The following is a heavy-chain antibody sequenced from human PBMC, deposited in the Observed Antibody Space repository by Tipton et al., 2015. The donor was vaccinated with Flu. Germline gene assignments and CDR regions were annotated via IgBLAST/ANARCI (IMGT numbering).Heavy chain of an antibody. J-gene: IGHJ4*02. CDR2: ISSSGSTI. CDR3: ARDGSGWYWVFDY. CDR1: GLTFSSYE. V-gene: IGHV3-48*03. D-gene: IGHD6-19*01. Sequence: SLRLSCAASGLTFSSYEMNWVRQAPGKGLEWVSYISSSGSTIYYADSVKGRFTISRDNAKNSLYLQMNSLRAEDTAVYYCARDGSGWYWVFDYWGQGTLVTVSS.